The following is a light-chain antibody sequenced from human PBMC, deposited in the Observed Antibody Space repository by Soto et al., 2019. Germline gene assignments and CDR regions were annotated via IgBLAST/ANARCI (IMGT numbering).Light chain of an antibody. Sequence: EIVMTQSPATLSVSPGERATLSCRASQSVSSNLAGYQQKPGQAPRLLIYGASTRATGIQARFSGSGSGTEFTLTISSLQSEDFAVYYCQQYNNWPLTFGGGTKVEIK. V-gene: IGKV3-15*01. CDR1: QSVSSN. J-gene: IGKJ4*01. CDR3: QQYNNWPLT. CDR2: GAS.